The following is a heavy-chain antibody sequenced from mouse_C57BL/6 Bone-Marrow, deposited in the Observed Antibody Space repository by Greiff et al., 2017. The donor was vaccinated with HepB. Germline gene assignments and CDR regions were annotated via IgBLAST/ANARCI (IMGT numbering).Heavy chain of an antibody. J-gene: IGHJ1*03. V-gene: IGHV1-9*01. Sequence: VKLQESGAELMKPGASVKLPCKATGYTFTGYWLECVKQRPGHGLEWIGEILPGSGSTNYNEKFKGKATFTADTSSNTAYMQLSSLTTEDSAIYYCATPSVEGYFDVWGTGTTVTVSS. CDR1: GYTFTGYW. D-gene: IGHD1-1*01. CDR3: ATPSVEGYFDV. CDR2: ILPGSGST.